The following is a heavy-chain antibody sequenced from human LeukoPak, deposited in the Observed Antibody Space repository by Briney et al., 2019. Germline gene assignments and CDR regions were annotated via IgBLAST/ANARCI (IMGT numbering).Heavy chain of an antibody. J-gene: IGHJ4*02. D-gene: IGHD3-16*02. Sequence: GGSLGLSCAASGFTFSSYAMSWVRQAPGKGLEWVSAISGSGGSTYYADSVKGRFTISRDNSKNTLYLQMNSLRAEDTAVYYCAKDDDYVWGNYRFDYWGQGTLVTVSS. CDR2: ISGSGGST. CDR1: GFTFSSYA. CDR3: AKDDDYVWGNYRFDY. V-gene: IGHV3-23*01.